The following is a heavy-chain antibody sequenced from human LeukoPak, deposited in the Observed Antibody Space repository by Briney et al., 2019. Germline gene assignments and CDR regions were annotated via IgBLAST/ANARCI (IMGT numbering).Heavy chain of an antibody. CDR2: ISSSGSYV. D-gene: IGHD6-13*01. J-gene: IGHJ4*02. CDR1: GFTFRSYN. V-gene: IGHV3-21*01. CDR3: ARDWLAAGGFDY. Sequence: GSLRPFRATFGFTFRSYNNNWVRQAPGKGVGGVSSISSSGSYVYYVDSVKGRFTISRDNGKNSLHLQMDSLRADDTAIYYCARDWLAAGGFDYWGQGSLVTVSS.